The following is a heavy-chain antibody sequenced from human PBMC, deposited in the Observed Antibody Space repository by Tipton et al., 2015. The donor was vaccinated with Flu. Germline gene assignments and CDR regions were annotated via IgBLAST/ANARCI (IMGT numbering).Heavy chain of an antibody. CDR3: ARDREDYGDYNWFDP. V-gene: IGHV1-18*01. Sequence: QLVQSGAEVKKPGASVRVSCKASGYTFTSYGISWVRQAPGQGLEWMGWISAYNGNTSYAQKLQGRVTMTTDTSTSTAYMELRSLRSDDTAVYYCARDREDYGDYNWFDPWGQGTLVTVSS. J-gene: IGHJ5*02. D-gene: IGHD4-17*01. CDR1: GYTFTSYG. CDR2: ISAYNGNT.